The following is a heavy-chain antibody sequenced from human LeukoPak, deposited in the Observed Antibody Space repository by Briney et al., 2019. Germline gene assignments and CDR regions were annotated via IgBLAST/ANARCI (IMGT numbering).Heavy chain of an antibody. V-gene: IGHV3-48*03. D-gene: IGHD2-15*01. CDR2: ISSSGRKI. CDR3: ARGPRDPTEYCSRGTCSPTYEV. Sequence: PGGSLRLSCAASGFTYSDYEMNWVRQAPGKGLEWVSYISSSGRKIYYADSVKGRFTISRDNAKNSLYLQMNSLRADDTAIYYCARGPRDPTEYCSRGTCSPTYEVWGQGTLVTASS. J-gene: IGHJ4*02. CDR1: GFTYSDYE.